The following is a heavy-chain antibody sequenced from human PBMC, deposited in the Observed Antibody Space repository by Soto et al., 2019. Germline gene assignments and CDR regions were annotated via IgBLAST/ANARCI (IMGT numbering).Heavy chain of an antibody. CDR1: GYTFTSYA. V-gene: IGHV1-3*01. CDR2: INAGNGNT. J-gene: IGHJ6*02. Sequence: ASVKVSCKASGYTFTSYAMHWVRQAPGQRLEWMGWINAGNGNTKYSQKFQGRVTITRDTSASTAYMELSSLRSEDTAVYYCASPSGYSGYDFAYYYGMDVWGQGTTVTVSS. CDR3: ASPSGYSGYDFAYYYGMDV. D-gene: IGHD5-12*01.